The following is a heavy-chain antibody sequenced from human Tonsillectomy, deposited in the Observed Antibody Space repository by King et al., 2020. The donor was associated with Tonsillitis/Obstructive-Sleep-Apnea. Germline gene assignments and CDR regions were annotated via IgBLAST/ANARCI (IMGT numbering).Heavy chain of an antibody. D-gene: IGHD3-22*01. CDR2: IRSKAYGGKT. J-gene: IGHJ5*02. V-gene: IGHV3-49*04. CDR3: TRVLYYYDSSCYEGWFVP. Sequence: QLVQSGGGLVQPGRSLRLSCTASGFTFGDYAMSWVRQAPGKGLEWVGFIRSKAYGGKTEYTASVKGRLTIARDDSKSIDDLQMNSLKTEDTAVYYCTRVLYYYDSSCYEGWFVPWRQGTLVTVSS. CDR1: GFTFGDYA.